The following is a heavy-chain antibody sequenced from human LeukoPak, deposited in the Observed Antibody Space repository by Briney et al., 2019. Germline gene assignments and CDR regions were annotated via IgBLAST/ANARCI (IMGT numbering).Heavy chain of an antibody. D-gene: IGHD5-12*01. CDR1: GGSVSSGTYY. CDR3: ARSPNSGYDFHFDY. Sequence: SETLSLTCTVSGGSVSSGTYYWSWIRRPPGKGLEWIGYIYNSGSTNYNPSLKSRVTISVDASKNQFSLGLSSVTAADTAIYYCARSPNSGYDFHFDYWGQGTLVTVSS. CDR2: IYNSGST. J-gene: IGHJ4*02. V-gene: IGHV4-61*01.